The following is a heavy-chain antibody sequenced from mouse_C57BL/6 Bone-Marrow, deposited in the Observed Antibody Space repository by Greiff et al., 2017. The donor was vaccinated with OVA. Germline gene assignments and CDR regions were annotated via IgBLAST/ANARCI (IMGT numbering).Heavy chain of an antibody. CDR2: IDPSDSET. J-gene: IGHJ2*01. Sequence: QVQLQQPGAELVRPGSSVKLSCKASGYTFTSYWMHWVKQRPIQGLEWIGNIDPSDSETHYNQKFKDKATLTVDKSSSTAYMQLSSLTSEDSAVYYCARWRFSGSYYFDYWGQGTTLTVSS. CDR1: GYTFTSYW. D-gene: IGHD3-2*02. CDR3: ARWRFSGSYYFDY. V-gene: IGHV1-52*01.